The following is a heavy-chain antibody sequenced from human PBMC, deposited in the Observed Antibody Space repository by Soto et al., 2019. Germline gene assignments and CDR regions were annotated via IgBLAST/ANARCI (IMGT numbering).Heavy chain of an antibody. CDR1: GGSPNIQNDY. D-gene: IGHD5-18*01. CDR3: ARDSYSYGYPSPLTFDR. J-gene: IGHJ4*02. Sequence: ILSITCTNSGGSPNIQNDYWTWIRHLPGKGLQWIGYLHFSGSTYYNPSLESRVSISTDTAKTQFSLELTSVTVADTAVYYCARDSYSYGYPSPLTFDRWGQGILVTVSS. CDR2: LHFSGST. V-gene: IGHV4-31*03.